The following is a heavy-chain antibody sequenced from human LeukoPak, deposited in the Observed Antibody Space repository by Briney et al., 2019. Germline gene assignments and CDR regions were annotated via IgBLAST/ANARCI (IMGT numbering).Heavy chain of an antibody. D-gene: IGHD5-18*01. CDR1: GDSISGSNW. V-gene: IGHV4-4*02. Sequence: SETLSLTCDVSGDSISGSNWWNWVRQPPGKGLEWIGGIYHSGSTNYNPSLKSRVTMSVDKSKNQFSLKLSSVTAADTAVFYCVRRRYNYGFDSWGQGSLVTVST. CDR2: IYHSGST. CDR3: VRRRYNYGFDS. J-gene: IGHJ4*02.